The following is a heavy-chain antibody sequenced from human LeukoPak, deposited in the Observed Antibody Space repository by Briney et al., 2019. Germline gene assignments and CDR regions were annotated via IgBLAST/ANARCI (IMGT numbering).Heavy chain of an antibody. Sequence: PSETLSLTCAVSGYSISSSNWWGWIRQPPGKGLEWIGYIYHSGSTHYNPSLKSRVSMSVDMSKNQISLKLNSVTAVDTAVYYCARRNMVGATRSFDPWGQGTLVTVSS. CDR3: ARRNMVGATRSFDP. J-gene: IGHJ5*02. D-gene: IGHD1-26*01. V-gene: IGHV4-28*01. CDR2: IYHSGST. CDR1: GYSISSSNW.